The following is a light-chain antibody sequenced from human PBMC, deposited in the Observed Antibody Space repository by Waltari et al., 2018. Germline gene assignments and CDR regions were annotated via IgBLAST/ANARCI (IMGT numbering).Light chain of an antibody. CDR2: EVT. J-gene: IGLJ3*02. V-gene: IGLV2-23*02. CDR1: SEAVGGYHL. Sequence: QSALTQPAYMSGSPGHSITISCAGTSEAVGGYHLVSWYQQHPGKAPKLIIFEVTKRPSGVSYRFSGSRSGNTASLTLSGLQPEDEAAYYCCSYAGTSSWVFGGGTNVTVL. CDR3: CSYAGTSSWV.